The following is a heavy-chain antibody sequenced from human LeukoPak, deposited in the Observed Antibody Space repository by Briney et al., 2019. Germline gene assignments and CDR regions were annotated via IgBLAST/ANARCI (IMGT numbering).Heavy chain of an antibody. J-gene: IGHJ4*02. V-gene: IGHV3-48*03. CDR3: ARVVAAAEDY. CDR2: ISSSGSTI. Sequence: GGSLRLSCAASGFTFSSYEMNWVRQAPGKGLEWVSYISSSGSTIYYAHSVKGRFTISRDNAKNSLYLQMDSLRAEDTAVYYCARVVAAAEDYWGQGTLVTVSS. CDR1: GFTFSSYE. D-gene: IGHD6-13*01.